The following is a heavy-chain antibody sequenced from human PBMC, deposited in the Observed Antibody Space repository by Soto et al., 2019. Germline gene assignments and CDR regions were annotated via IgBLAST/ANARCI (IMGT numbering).Heavy chain of an antibody. J-gene: IGHJ3*02. CDR1: GFTVSSNY. D-gene: IGHD4-17*01. Sequence: GGSLRLSCAASGFTVSSNYMSWVRQAPGKGLEWVSVIYSGGSTYYADSVKGRFTISRDNSKNTLYLQMNSLRAEDTAVYYCARDPTRNYGSDAGVFEIWGQGSMVTVSS. CDR2: IYSGGST. CDR3: ARDPTRNYGSDAGVFEI. V-gene: IGHV3-66*01.